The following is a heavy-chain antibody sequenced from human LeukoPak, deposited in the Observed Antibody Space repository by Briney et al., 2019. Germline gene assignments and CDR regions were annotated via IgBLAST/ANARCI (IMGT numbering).Heavy chain of an antibody. D-gene: IGHD3-22*01. CDR1: GGSIGSYY. CDR2: IYYSGST. V-gene: IGHV4-59*01. J-gene: IGHJ4*02. CDR3: ARASRGHYDSTVDY. Sequence: PSETLSLTCTVSGGSIGSYYWSWIRQPPGKGLEWIGYIYYSGSTNYNPSLKSRVTISVDTSKNQFSLKLSSVTAADTAVYYCARASRGHYDSTVDYWGQGTLVTVSS.